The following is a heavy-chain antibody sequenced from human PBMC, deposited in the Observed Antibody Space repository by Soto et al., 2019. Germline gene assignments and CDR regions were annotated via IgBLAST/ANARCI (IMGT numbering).Heavy chain of an antibody. D-gene: IGHD2-8*01. Sequence: QVQLQESGPGLVKTSETLSLTCTVSVGSVSSGPYHWNWVRQPPGKGLEWIGHISYSGTANYNPSLRGRVTMATDTSMNQFSLRLTSVTAADTAVYYCMRSHGAYWGQGALVTVSP. CDR3: MRSHGAY. CDR1: VGSVSSGPYH. V-gene: IGHV4-61*01. J-gene: IGHJ4*02. CDR2: ISYSGTA.